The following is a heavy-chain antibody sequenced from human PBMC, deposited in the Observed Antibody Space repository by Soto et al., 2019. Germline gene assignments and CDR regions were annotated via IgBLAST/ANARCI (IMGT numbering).Heavy chain of an antibody. CDR3: ARNSLTGYYNYYYSMDV. Sequence: GESLKIPCKSPGYSFSSYWIAWVRLIPGKGLEWMGTIYPDGSDTKYSPSVQGQVTISADKSNSAAYLQWSSLKASDTAIYYCARNSLTGYYNYYYSMDVWGQGTTVTVSS. D-gene: IGHD3-9*01. V-gene: IGHV5-51*01. CDR2: IYPDGSDT. CDR1: GYSFSSYW. J-gene: IGHJ6*02.